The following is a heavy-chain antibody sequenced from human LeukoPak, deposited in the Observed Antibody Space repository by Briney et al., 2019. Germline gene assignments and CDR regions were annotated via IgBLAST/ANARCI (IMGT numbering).Heavy chain of an antibody. Sequence: SETLSLTCVVYGGSFSGYYWSWIRQPPGKELEWIGEINHSGSTNYNPSLKSRVTISVDTSKNQFSLKLSSVTAADTAVYYCARGLAIWFGESDDAFDIWGQGTMVTVSS. CDR2: INHSGST. CDR1: GGSFSGYY. V-gene: IGHV4-34*01. J-gene: IGHJ3*02. CDR3: ARGLAIWFGESDDAFDI. D-gene: IGHD3-10*01.